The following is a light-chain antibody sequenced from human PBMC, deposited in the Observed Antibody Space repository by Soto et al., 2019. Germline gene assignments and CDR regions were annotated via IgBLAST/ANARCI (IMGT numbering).Light chain of an antibody. Sequence: QSVLTQPASVYGSPGQSITIYCAGTSSDVGGYNYVSWYQQHPGKAPKLIIFEVSNRPSGVSNRFSASKSVNTASLTISGLQTEDEADYFCSSYTSSNTYVFGTGTKVTVL. CDR3: SSYTSSNTYV. CDR1: SSDVGGYNY. CDR2: EVS. V-gene: IGLV2-14*01. J-gene: IGLJ1*01.